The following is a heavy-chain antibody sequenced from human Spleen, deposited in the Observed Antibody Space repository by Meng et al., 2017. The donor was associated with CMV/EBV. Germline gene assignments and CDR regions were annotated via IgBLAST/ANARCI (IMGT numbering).Heavy chain of an antibody. J-gene: IGHJ5*02. CDR3: VRDRTGWKNWFDH. D-gene: IGHD1-1*01. CDR1: GFMFSTYS. V-gene: IGHV3-33*01. CDR2: IWHDGTKI. Sequence: CKAYGFMFSTYSKHWVRQAPGKGQEWVADIWHDGTKINYGDSVKGRFIVSRDNSKNTVSVQMNSLRPEDTGLYYCVRDRTGWKNWFDHWGQGTLVTVSS.